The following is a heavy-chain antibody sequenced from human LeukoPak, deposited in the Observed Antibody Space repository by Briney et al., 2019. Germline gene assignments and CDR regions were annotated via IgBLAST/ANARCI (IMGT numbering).Heavy chain of an antibody. CDR1: GYTFTIYG. Sequence: ASVTVSFKASGYTFTIYGISWVRQAPGQGVEWMGWISAYNGNTNYAQKLQGRVTMTTDTSTSTAYMELRSLRSDDTAVYYCARAYSYGAPPPKVHFHYWGQGTLVTVSS. CDR2: ISAYNGNT. V-gene: IGHV1-18*01. D-gene: IGHD5-18*01. CDR3: ARAYSYGAPPPKVHFHY. J-gene: IGHJ4*02.